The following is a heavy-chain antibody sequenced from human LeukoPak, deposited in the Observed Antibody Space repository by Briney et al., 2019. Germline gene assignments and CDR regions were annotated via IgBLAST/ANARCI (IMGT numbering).Heavy chain of an antibody. CDR2: ISSSGSYI. CDR3: ARVAASNWFDP. Sequence: PGGSLRLSCAASGFTFSSNSMNWVRQAPGKGLEWVSSISSSGSYIYYADSVKGRFTISRDNAKNSLYQQINSLSAEDTAVYYCARVAASNWFDPWGQGTLVTVSS. D-gene: IGHD6-25*01. J-gene: IGHJ5*02. V-gene: IGHV3-21*01. CDR1: GFTFSSNS.